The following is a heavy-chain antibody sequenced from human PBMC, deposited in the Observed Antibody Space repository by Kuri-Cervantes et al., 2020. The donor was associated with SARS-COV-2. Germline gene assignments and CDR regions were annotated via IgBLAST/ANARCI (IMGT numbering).Heavy chain of an antibody. CDR3: ARLGGFLDV. J-gene: IGHJ6*04. CDR1: GYSISSGYY. D-gene: IGHD4-23*01. Sequence: GSLRLSCAVSGYSISSGYYWGWIRQPPGKGLEWIGSIYHSGSTYYNPSLKSRVTISVDTSKNQFSLKLSSVTAADTAVYYCARLGGFLDVWGKGTTVTVSS. V-gene: IGHV4-38-2*01. CDR2: IYHSGST.